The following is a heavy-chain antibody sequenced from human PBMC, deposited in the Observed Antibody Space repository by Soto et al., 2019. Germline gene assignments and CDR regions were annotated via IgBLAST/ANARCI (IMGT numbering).Heavy chain of an antibody. J-gene: IGHJ4*02. V-gene: IGHV3-30-3*01. CDR1: GFTFSSYA. CDR3: ARDILTRPFDY. Sequence: AGGSLRLSCAASGFTFSSYAMHWVRQAPGKGLEWVAVISYDGSNKYYADSVKGRFTISRDNSKNTLYLQMNSLRAEDTAVYYCARDILTRPFDYWGQGTLVTVSS. CDR2: ISYDGSNK. D-gene: IGHD3-9*01.